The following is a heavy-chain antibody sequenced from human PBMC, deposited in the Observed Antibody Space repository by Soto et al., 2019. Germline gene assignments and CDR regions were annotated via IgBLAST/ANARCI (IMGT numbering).Heavy chain of an antibody. Sequence: QVQLQESGPGLVKPSGTLSLTCAVSSGSITTPNWWSWVRQSPGKGLEWIGEIYPGRSTNYNPSLESRVTISIDKSKKQVSLRLTSVTAADKAVYYCARDPHCVSSGCPFDYWGQGTLVTVSS. CDR3: ARDPHCVSSGCPFDY. CDR1: SGSITTPNW. D-gene: IGHD2-21*01. J-gene: IGHJ4*02. V-gene: IGHV4-4*02. CDR2: IYPGRST.